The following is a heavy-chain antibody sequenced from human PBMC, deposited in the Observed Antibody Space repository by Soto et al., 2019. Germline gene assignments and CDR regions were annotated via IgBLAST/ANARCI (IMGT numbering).Heavy chain of an antibody. Sequence: GGSLRLACAASGFTFSNYAMTWVRQAPGKGLEWVSVISGTGGGTNNADSAKGRFTTSRDNSKNTLYLQMNSLRAEDTAVYYCAKRACYGSGITNYYGMDVWGQGIAVTVSS. CDR1: GFTFSNYA. J-gene: IGHJ6*02. CDR3: AKRACYGSGITNYYGMDV. CDR2: ISGTGGGT. V-gene: IGHV3-23*01. D-gene: IGHD3-10*01.